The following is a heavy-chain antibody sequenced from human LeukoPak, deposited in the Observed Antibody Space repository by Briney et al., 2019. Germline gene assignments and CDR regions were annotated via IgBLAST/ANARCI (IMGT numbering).Heavy chain of an antibody. D-gene: IGHD2-15*01. CDR1: GLTFSSYA. CDR3: TKGNKGCYDS. CDR2: ISGNGGYT. V-gene: IGHV3-23*01. J-gene: IGHJ4*02. Sequence: GGSLRLSCAASGLTFSSYAMSWVRQAPGKGLEWVSSISGNGGYTYHADSVKGRFTISRDNSKNTLYMQMNSPRAEDTAVYYCTKGNKGCYDSWGQGTLVTVSS.